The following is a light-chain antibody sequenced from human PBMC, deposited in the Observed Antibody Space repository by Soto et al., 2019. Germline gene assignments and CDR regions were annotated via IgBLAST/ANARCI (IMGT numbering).Light chain of an antibody. CDR3: QQYGTSPFT. J-gene: IGKJ3*01. Sequence: EIVLTQSPGTLSLSPGERAALSCRASQSVSSSYLAWYQQKAGQAPRLLMYGASNRATGIPDRFSGSGSGTDFTLTISRLEPEDFAVYYCQQYGTSPFTFGPGTKVDIK. V-gene: IGKV3-20*01. CDR1: QSVSSSY. CDR2: GAS.